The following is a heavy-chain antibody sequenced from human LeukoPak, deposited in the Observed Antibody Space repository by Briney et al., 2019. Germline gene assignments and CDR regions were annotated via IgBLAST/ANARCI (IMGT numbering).Heavy chain of an antibody. CDR3: AKGQWPKAGPEYFQH. CDR2: INPSGGST. J-gene: IGHJ1*01. Sequence: GASVKVSCKASGYTFTSYYMHWVRQAPGQGLEWMGIINPSGGSTSYAQKFQGRVTMTRDTSTSTVYMELSSLRSEDTALYYCAKGQWPKAGPEYFQHWGQGTLVTVSS. D-gene: IGHD6-19*01. CDR1: GYTFTSYY. V-gene: IGHV1-46*01.